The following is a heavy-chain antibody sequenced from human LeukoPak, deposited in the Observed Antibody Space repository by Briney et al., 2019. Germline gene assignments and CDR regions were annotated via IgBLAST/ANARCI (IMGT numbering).Heavy chain of an antibody. Sequence: GESLRISCKGSGYSFTSYWISWVRQMPGKGLEWMGRIDPSDSYTNYSPSFQGHVTISADKSINTAYLKWRSLKGFDKAMYYCLRHISYYDILAGGYNPGVMDVWGKGTTVTVSS. J-gene: IGHJ6*01. CDR3: LRHISYYDILAGGYNPGVMDV. CDR1: GYSFTSYW. D-gene: IGHD3-9*01. CDR2: IDPSDSYT. V-gene: IGHV5-10-1*01.